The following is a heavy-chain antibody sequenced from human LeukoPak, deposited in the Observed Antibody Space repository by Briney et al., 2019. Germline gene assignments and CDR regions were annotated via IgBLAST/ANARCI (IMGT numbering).Heavy chain of an antibody. Sequence: GGSLRLSCAASGFTFSSYGMHWVRQAPGKGLEWVAFIRYDGSNKYYADSVKGRFTISRDNAKNSLYLQMNSLRAEDTAVYYCARVWQQLVFDEGSDDAFDIWGQGTMVTVSS. CDR3: ARVWQQLVFDEGSDDAFDI. CDR1: GFTFSSYG. D-gene: IGHD6-13*01. CDR2: IRYDGSNK. V-gene: IGHV3-30*02. J-gene: IGHJ3*02.